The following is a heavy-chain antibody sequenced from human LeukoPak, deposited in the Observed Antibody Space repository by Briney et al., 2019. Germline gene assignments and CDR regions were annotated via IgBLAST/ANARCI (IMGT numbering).Heavy chain of an antibody. CDR2: IFSSGST. CDR3: AGPSGVTAISPLDY. D-gene: IGHD2-21*02. CDR1: GGSISSSSYY. J-gene: IGHJ4*02. V-gene: IGHV4-39*01. Sequence: SETLSLTCTVSGGSISSSSYYWGWIRQPPGKGLEWIGNIFSSGSTYYNPSLKSRVTISVDTSKNQFSLKLSSVTAADTAVYYWAGPSGVTAISPLDYWGQGTLVTVSS.